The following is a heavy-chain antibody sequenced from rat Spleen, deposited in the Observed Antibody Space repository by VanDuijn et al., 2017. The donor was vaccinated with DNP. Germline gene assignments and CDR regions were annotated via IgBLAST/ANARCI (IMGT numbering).Heavy chain of an antibody. J-gene: IGHJ4*01. D-gene: IGHD1-6*01. CDR1: GFSLTSYP. V-gene: IGHV2-32*01. CDR3: ARDRYYGSTVGMDA. CDR2: IWDDGST. Sequence: QVQLKESGPGLVRPSETLSLTCTVSGFSLTSYPVSWVRQPPGKGLEWMGVIWDDGSTAYNSALKSRLSISRDTSKSQVFLKMSSLKTEDTATYYCARDRYYGSTVGMDAWGQGASVTVSS.